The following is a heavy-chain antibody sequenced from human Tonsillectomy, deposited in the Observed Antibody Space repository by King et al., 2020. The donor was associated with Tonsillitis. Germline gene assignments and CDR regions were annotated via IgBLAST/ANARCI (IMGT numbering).Heavy chain of an antibody. Sequence: DVQLVESGGGLVQPGGSLRLSCAASGFTVSSNYMSWVRQAPGKGLEWVSIIYSSGSAYYADSVMGRFTISRDNSKNTLYLQMNSLRAEDTAVYYCAGDRYYDSSGYLQADYWGQGTLVTVSS. CDR1: GFTVSSNY. CDR3: AGDRYYDSSGYLQADY. D-gene: IGHD3-22*01. CDR2: IYSSGSA. V-gene: IGHV3-66*01. J-gene: IGHJ4*02.